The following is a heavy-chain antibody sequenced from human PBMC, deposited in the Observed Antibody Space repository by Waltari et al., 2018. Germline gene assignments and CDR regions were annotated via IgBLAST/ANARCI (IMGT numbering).Heavy chain of an antibody. D-gene: IGHD3-10*01. CDR1: GFTFSSYA. Sequence: QVQLVESGGGVVQPGRSLRLSCAASGFTFSSYAMHWVRQAPGKGLEWVAVISYDGSNKYYADSVKGRFTISRDNSKNTLLLQMNSLRAEDTAVYYCARGSDETMVRGVKDYWGQGTLVTVSS. J-gene: IGHJ4*02. CDR2: ISYDGSNK. CDR3: ARGSDETMVRGVKDY. V-gene: IGHV3-30*01.